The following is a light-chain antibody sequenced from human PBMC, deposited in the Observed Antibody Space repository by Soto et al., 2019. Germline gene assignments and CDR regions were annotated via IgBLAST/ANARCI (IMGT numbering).Light chain of an antibody. Sequence: EIVLTQSPGTLSLSPGKRATLSCRASQTFSSAYLAWYQQRPGQAPRLLIYGASSRATGIPDRCSGRWSGTDFALTISRLEPEDFAVYYGQHYGSSLPITFGLGTKVDIK. CDR2: GAS. V-gene: IGKV3-20*01. J-gene: IGKJ3*01. CDR3: QHYGSSLPIT. CDR1: QTFSSAY.